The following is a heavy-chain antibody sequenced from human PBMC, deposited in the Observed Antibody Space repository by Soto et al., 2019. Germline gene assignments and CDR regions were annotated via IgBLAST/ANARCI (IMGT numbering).Heavy chain of an antibody. CDR3: ARDSRNYGDYYSAGGMDV. J-gene: IGHJ6*02. Sequence: ASETLSLTCTVSGGSISSYYWSWIRQPPGKGLEWIGYIYYSGSTYYNPSLKSRVTISVDTSKNQFSLKLSSVTAADTAVYYCARDSRNYGDYYSAGGMDVWGQGTTVTVSS. V-gene: IGHV4-59*12. CDR2: IYYSGST. CDR1: GGSISSYY. D-gene: IGHD4-17*01.